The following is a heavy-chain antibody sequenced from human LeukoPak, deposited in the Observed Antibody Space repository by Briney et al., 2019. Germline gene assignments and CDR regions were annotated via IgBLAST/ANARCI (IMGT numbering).Heavy chain of an antibody. CDR1: GFTFTNYA. Sequence: PGGSLRLSCEASGFTFTNYAMTWVRQTPGKGMEWLSYISNSGNTAIYADSVKGRFSVSRDNSNNVVFLQMSNLRADDSAVYYCAKRLTLGVFDVWGQGTAVTVSS. CDR2: ISNSGNTA. CDR3: AKRLTLGVFDV. D-gene: IGHD3-16*01. J-gene: IGHJ3*01. V-gene: IGHV3-23*01.